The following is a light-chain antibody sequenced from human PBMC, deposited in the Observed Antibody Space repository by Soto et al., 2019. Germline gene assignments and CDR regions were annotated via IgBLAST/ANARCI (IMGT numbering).Light chain of an antibody. CDR2: EVT. Sequence: QSALTQPASVSGSPGQSISISCTGTTSDVEFYNLVSWFQQHPGKAPKLIIYEVTERPSGVSSRFSGSKSGNTASLTISGLQAEDEAYYYCCSYSDTNTYVFGSGTKVTVL. CDR3: CSYSDTNTYV. J-gene: IGLJ1*01. CDR1: TSDVEFYNL. V-gene: IGLV2-23*02.